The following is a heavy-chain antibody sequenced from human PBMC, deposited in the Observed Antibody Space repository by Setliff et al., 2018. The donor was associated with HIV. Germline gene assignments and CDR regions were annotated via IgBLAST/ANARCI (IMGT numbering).Heavy chain of an antibody. CDR2: ISSSGSTI. CDR3: ARADSRNLPDAFDI. Sequence: LSLTCTVSGYSISSGYYWGWIRQPPGKGLEWVSYISSSGSTIYYADSVKGRFTISRDNSKNTLYLQMNSLRAEDTAVYYCARADSRNLPDAFDIWGQGTMVTVSS. CDR1: GYSISSGYY. J-gene: IGHJ3*02. V-gene: IGHV3-11*04. D-gene: IGHD1-1*01.